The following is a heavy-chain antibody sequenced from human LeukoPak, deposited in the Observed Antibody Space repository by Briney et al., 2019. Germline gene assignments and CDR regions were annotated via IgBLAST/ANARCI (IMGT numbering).Heavy chain of an antibody. CDR1: GFTFSSYA. V-gene: IGHV3-23*01. D-gene: IGHD3-22*01. CDR3: AKGARITMIVVVITPFDY. Sequence: GGSLRLSCAASGFTFSSYARSWVRQAPGKGLEWVSAISGSGGSTYYADSVKGRFTISRDNSKNTLYLQMNSLRAEDTAVYYCAKGARITMIVVVITPFDYWGQGTLVTVSS. J-gene: IGHJ4*02. CDR2: ISGSGGST.